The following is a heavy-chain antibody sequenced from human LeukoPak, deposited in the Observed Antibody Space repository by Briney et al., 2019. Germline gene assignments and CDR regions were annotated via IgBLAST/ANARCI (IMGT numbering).Heavy chain of an antibody. CDR1: GYTFTSYG. D-gene: IGHD3-22*01. CDR2: ISAYNGNT. J-gene: IGHJ3*02. V-gene: IGHV1-18*01. CDR3: AREAQTYYYDSSSYYYGAFDI. Sequence: ASVKVSCKASGYTFTSYGISWVRQAPGQGLEWMGWISAYNGNTNYAQKLQGRVTMTTDTSTSTAYMELRSLRSDDTAVYYCAREAQTYYYDSSSYYYGAFDIWGQGTMVTVSS.